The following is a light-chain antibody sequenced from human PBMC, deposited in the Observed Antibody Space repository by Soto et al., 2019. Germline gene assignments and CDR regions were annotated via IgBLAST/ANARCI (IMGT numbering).Light chain of an antibody. V-gene: IGKV3-11*01. CDR3: QQRHMWPIT. Sequence: EIVMTQSPATLSVSPGERATLSCRASQSVYNNLAWYQQKPGQAPRLLIYDAYNRATGIPPRFSGSGSGTDFTLTISSLEPEDSAVYYCQQRHMWPITFGQGTRLEIK. J-gene: IGKJ5*01. CDR2: DAY. CDR1: QSVYNN.